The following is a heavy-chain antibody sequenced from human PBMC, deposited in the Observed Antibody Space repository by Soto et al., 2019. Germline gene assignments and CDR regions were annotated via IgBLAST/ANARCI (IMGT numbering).Heavy chain of an antibody. CDR3: ARVPDR. CDR2: INHSGST. V-gene: IGHV4-34*01. D-gene: IGHD2-2*01. J-gene: IGHJ5*02. CDR1: GGSFSGYY. Sequence: SETQSLTCAVYGGSFSGYYWSWIRQPPGKGLEWIGEINHSGSTNYNPSLKSRVTISVDTSKNQFSLKLSSVTAADTAVYYCARVPDRWGQGTLVTVSS.